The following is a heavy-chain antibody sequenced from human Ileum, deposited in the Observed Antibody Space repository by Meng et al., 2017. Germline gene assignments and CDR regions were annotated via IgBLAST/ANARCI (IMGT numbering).Heavy chain of an antibody. J-gene: IGHJ4*02. CDR3: ARHIGVPGTRGFDY. CDR1: GASISSGNW. V-gene: IGHV4-4*02. Sequence: RGAGPGLAQPSGTLSLTCSVSGASISSGNWWSWVRQSPGKGLEWIGEMYHSGTTNYNPSLKSRVTISLDTSKNQLSLKLTSVTAADTAVYYCARHIGVPGTRGFDYWGQGTLVTVSS. CDR2: MYHSGTT. D-gene: IGHD6-19*01.